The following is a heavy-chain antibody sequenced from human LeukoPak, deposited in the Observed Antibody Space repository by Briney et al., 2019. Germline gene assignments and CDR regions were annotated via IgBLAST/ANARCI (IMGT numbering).Heavy chain of an antibody. CDR2: ISSGGNT. CDR1: GFTVTSNY. D-gene: IGHD5-12*01. Sequence: PGGSLRLSCAASGFTVTSNYMTWVRQAPGKGLEWVSVISSGGNTYYADSAKGRFTISRDNSKNTVYLQMSGLRAEDTAVYYCAREVRGYYFDYWGQGTLVTASS. J-gene: IGHJ4*02. CDR3: AREVRGYYFDY. V-gene: IGHV3-53*01.